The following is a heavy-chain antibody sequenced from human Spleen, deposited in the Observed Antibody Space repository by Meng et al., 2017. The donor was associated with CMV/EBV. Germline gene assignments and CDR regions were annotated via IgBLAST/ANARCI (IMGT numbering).Heavy chain of an antibody. CDR1: EFTFSTYS. CDR3: ARFLEWLLNAFDI. Sequence: GESLKISCAASEFTFSTYSMNWVRQAPGKGLEWVSVIYSGGSTYYADSVKGRFTISRDNSKNTLYLQMNSLRAEDTAVYYCARFLEWLLNAFDIWGQGTMVTVSS. J-gene: IGHJ3*02. D-gene: IGHD3-3*01. V-gene: IGHV3-53*01. CDR2: IYSGGST.